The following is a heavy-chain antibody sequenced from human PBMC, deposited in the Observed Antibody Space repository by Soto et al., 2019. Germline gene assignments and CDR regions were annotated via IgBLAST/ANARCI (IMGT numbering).Heavy chain of an antibody. CDR2: IYSGGST. CDR3: ARDSPTLGIAAAGTDYYYYYMDV. V-gene: IGHV3-66*01. J-gene: IGHJ6*03. D-gene: IGHD6-13*01. Sequence: PGGSLRLSCAASGFTVSSNYMSWVRQAPGKGLEWVSVIYSGGSTYYADSVKGRFTISRDNSKNTLYLQMNSLRAEDTAVYYCARDSPTLGIAAAGTDYYYYYMDVWGKGTTVTVSS. CDR1: GFTVSSNY.